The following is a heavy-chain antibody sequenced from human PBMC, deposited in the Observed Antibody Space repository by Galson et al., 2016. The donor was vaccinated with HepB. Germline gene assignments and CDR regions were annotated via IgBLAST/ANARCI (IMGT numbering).Heavy chain of an antibody. D-gene: IGHD3-3*01. V-gene: IGHV3-30*04. CDR1: GFSFSSYA. CDR3: ARVMYDLRDSYHYYGMDV. Sequence: SLRLSCAASGFSFSSYAVHWVRQAPGKGLEWVAVIPYDGSRKDYADSVKGRFTISRDNSKSTLNLQMNSLRPEDSAVYYCARVMYDLRDSYHYYGMDVWGQGTSVTVSS. J-gene: IGHJ6*02. CDR2: IPYDGSRK.